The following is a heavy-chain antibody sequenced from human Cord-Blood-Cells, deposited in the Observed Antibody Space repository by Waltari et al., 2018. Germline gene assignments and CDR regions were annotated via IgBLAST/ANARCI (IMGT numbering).Heavy chain of an antibody. CDR2: IYYSGST. CDR1: GGSISSSIYY. V-gene: IGHV4-39*07. CDR3: ARRGAVAGMDY. D-gene: IGHD6-19*01. J-gene: IGHJ4*02. Sequence: QLQLQESGPGLVKPSETLSLTCTVSGGSISSSIYYWVWIRQPPGKGLEWIGSIYYSGSTYYNPTLKSRVTISVDTSKNQFSLKLSSVTAADTAVYYCARRGAVAGMDYWGQGTLVTVSS.